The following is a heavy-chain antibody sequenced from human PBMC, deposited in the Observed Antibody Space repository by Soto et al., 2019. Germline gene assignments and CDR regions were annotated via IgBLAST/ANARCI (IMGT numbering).Heavy chain of an antibody. D-gene: IGHD1-26*01. CDR2: INAGNGNT. CDR1: GYTFTSYA. CDR3: ARLIVGATTNAFDI. J-gene: IGHJ3*02. Sequence: ASVKVSCKASGYTFTSYAIDWVRQAPGQRLEWMGWINAGNGNTKYSQKFQGRVTITADKSTSTAYMELSSLRSEDTAVYYCARLIVGATTNAFDIWGQGTMVTVSS. V-gene: IGHV1-3*01.